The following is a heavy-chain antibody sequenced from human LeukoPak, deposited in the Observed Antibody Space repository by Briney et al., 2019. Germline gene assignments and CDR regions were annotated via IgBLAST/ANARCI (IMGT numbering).Heavy chain of an antibody. CDR2: IIPIFGTP. CDR1: GGTFSSYA. J-gene: IGHJ5*02. V-gene: IGHV1-69*13. D-gene: IGHD6-13*01. Sequence: SVKVSCKASGGTFSSYAISWVRQAPGQGLEWMGGIIPIFGTPNYAQKFQGRVTITADESTSTAYMELNSLRSEDTAVYYCARTPEQQLEGSWFDPWAREPWSPSPQ. CDR3: ARTPEQQLEGSWFDP.